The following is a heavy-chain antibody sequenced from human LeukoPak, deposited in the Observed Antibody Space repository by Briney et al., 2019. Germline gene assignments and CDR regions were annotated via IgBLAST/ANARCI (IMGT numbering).Heavy chain of an antibody. V-gene: IGHV3-11*01. CDR1: GFTFSEYY. D-gene: IGHD6-6*01. J-gene: IGHJ6*02. Sequence: GGSLRLSCAASGFTFSEYYMSWIRQAPRKGPVRVSYISSSGSTIYYADSVKGRFTISRDNAKNSLYLQMNSLRAEDTAVYYCAKVPSSSGWGQYYYYYYGMDVWGQGTTVTVSS. CDR3: AKVPSSSGWGQYYYYYYGMDV. CDR2: ISSSGSTI.